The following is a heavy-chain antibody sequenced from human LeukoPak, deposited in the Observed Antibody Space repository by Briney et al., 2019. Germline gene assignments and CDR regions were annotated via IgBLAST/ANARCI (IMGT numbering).Heavy chain of an antibody. Sequence: GGSLRLSCAASGFTVSYNYMSWVRQAPGKGLEWVSIAYSRGSTYYADSVKGRFTISRDDSKNTLYLQMNSLRAEDTAVYYCAKDSPVATRWGQGALVTVSS. J-gene: IGHJ4*02. V-gene: IGHV3-53*01. D-gene: IGHD1-26*01. CDR2: AYSRGST. CDR1: GFTVSYNY. CDR3: AKDSPVATR.